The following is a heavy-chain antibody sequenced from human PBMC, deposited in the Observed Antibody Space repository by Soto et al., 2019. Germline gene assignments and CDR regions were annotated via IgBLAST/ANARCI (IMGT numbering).Heavy chain of an antibody. D-gene: IGHD5-18*01. Sequence: SVKVSCKASGVTFSSYAISWVRQAPGQGLEWMGGIIPIFGTANYAQKFQGRVTITADESTSTAYMELSSLRSEDTAAYYCARGLDTAGYGYYYGMDVWGQGTTVTVSS. J-gene: IGHJ6*02. CDR2: IIPIFGTA. CDR1: GVTFSSYA. CDR3: ARGLDTAGYGYYYGMDV. V-gene: IGHV1-69*13.